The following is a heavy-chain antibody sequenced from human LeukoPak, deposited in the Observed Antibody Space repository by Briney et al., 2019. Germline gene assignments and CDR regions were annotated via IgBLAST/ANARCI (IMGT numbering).Heavy chain of an antibody. CDR2: ISGSGGST. V-gene: IGHV3-23*01. Sequence: GGSLRLSCAASGFTFSSYAMSWVRQAPGKGLEWVSAISGSGGSTYYADSVKGRFTISRDNSKSTLYLQMDSLRAEDTAVYYCARDPYPLYTQYYSYMNVWGKGTTVTVSS. D-gene: IGHD3-16*01. CDR1: GFTFSSYA. CDR3: ARDPYPLYTQYYSYMNV. J-gene: IGHJ6*03.